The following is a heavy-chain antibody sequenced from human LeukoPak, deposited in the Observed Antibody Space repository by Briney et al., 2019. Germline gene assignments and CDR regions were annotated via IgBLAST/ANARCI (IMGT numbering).Heavy chain of an antibody. CDR1: GFTFSSYE. V-gene: IGHV3-48*03. CDR3: ARARGQQLVPGYYGMDV. CDR2: ISSSGSTI. Sequence: GGSLRLSCAASGFTFSSYEMNWVRQAPGKGLEWVSYISSSGSTIYYADSVKGRFTISRDNTKNSLYLQMNSLRAEDTAVYYCARARGQQLVPGYYGMDVWGQGTTVTVSS. D-gene: IGHD6-13*01. J-gene: IGHJ6*02.